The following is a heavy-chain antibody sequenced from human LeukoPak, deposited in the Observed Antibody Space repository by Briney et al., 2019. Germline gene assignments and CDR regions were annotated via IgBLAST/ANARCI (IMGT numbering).Heavy chain of an antibody. Sequence: GESLKISCTASGYSFTNYWIGWVRQMPGKGLAWMGIIDPSDSETRYTPSFQGQVTISADKSLSTAYLQWNSLKASDTALYYCARQTAMGRSGDYWGQGTLVIVPS. CDR2: IDPSDSET. CDR3: ARQTAMGRSGDY. D-gene: IGHD5-18*01. J-gene: IGHJ4*02. V-gene: IGHV5-51*01. CDR1: GYSFTNYW.